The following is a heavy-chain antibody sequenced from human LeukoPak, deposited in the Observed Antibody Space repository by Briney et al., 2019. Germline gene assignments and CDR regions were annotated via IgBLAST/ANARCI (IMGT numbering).Heavy chain of an antibody. CDR3: ARGPPQSYYYDSSGLVDY. CDR1: GYTFTSYA. J-gene: IGHJ4*02. D-gene: IGHD3-22*01. CDR2: INVGNGNT. Sequence: ASVKVSCKASGYTFTSYAMHWVRQAPGQRLEWMGWINVGNGNTKYSQKFQGRVTITRDTSASTAYMGLSSLRSEDTAVYYCARGPPQSYYYDSSGLVDYWGQGTLVTVSS. V-gene: IGHV1-3*01.